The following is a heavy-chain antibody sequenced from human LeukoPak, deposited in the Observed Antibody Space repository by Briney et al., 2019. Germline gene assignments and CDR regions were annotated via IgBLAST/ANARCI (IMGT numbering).Heavy chain of an antibody. CDR1: GFTFSNYW. CDR2: INTDGRST. D-gene: IGHD3-22*01. J-gene: IGHJ4*02. V-gene: IGHV3-74*01. Sequence: PGGSLRLSCTTSGFTFSNYWMHWVRQAPGKGLVCVSRINTDGRSTNYADSVKGRFTISRDNAKNTLYLQMNSLRAEDTAVYYCASDGSYYYDSSGYYTDYWGQGTLATVSS. CDR3: ASDGSYYYDSSGYYTDY.